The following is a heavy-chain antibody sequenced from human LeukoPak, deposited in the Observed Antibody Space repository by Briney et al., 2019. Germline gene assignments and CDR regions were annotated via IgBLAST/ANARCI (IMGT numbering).Heavy chain of an antibody. CDR1: GGSFSGYY. CDR3: ARESRLRWLYDY. D-gene: IGHD4-23*01. V-gene: IGHV4-34*01. Sequence: SETLSLTCAVYGGSFSGYYWSWIRQPPGKGLEWIGSIYYSGSTYYNPSLKSRVTISVDTSKNQFSLKLSSVTAADTAVYYCARESRLRWLYDYWGQGTLVTVSS. J-gene: IGHJ4*02. CDR2: IYYSGST.